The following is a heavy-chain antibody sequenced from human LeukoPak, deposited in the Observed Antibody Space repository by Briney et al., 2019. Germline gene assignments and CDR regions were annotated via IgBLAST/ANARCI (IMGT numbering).Heavy chain of an antibody. V-gene: IGHV4-34*01. D-gene: IGHD6-13*01. CDR3: ARGRAAAGPDAFDI. Sequence: SETLSLTCAVYGGSFSGYYWSWIRQPPGKGLEWIGEINHSGSTNYNPSLKSRVTISVDTSKNQFSLKLSSVTAADTAVYYCARGRAAAGPDAFDIWGQGTMVTVSS. CDR1: GGSFSGYY. J-gene: IGHJ3*02. CDR2: INHSGST.